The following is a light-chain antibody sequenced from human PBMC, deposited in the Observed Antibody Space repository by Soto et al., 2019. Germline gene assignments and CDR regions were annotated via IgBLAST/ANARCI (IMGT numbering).Light chain of an antibody. Sequence: QSVLTQPASVSGSPGQSNTISCTGTSSDVGSYNLVSWYQQHPGKAPKLMIYEVSKRPSGVSNRFSGSKSGNTASLSISGIQAEDESDYYCCSYAGSVVFGGGTKLTVL. CDR2: EVS. V-gene: IGLV2-23*02. CDR1: SSDVGSYNL. CDR3: CSYAGSVV. J-gene: IGLJ2*01.